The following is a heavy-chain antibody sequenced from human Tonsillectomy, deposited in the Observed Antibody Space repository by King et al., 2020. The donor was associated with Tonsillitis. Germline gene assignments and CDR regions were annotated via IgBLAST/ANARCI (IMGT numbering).Heavy chain of an antibody. CDR2: IGWNGGYI. CDR1: GFTFDDYD. Sequence: VQLVESGGGLVQPGRSLRLSCAASGFTFDDYDMHWVRQAPGKGLEWVSGIGWNGGYIGYADSVKGRVTISRDNATNSLYLQMNSLRAEDTALYYCAKVISTSLVIRHFQLWGQRTLVTVSS. D-gene: IGHD3-9*01. J-gene: IGHJ1*01. CDR3: AKVISTSLVIRHFQL. V-gene: IGHV3-9*01.